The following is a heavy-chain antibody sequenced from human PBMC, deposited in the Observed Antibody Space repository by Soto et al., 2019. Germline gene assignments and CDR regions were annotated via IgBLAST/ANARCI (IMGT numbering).Heavy chain of an antibody. CDR1: GFTFSSYS. CDR3: ARETLMDYYDSSGYYTD. V-gene: IGHV3-21*01. J-gene: IGHJ4*02. CDR2: ISSSSSYI. Sequence: PGGSVRLSCAASGFTFSSYSMNWVRQAPGKGLEWVSSISSSSSYIYYADSVKGRFTISRDNAKNSLYLQMNSLRAEDTAVYYCARETLMDYYDSSGYYTDWGQGTLVTVSS. D-gene: IGHD3-22*01.